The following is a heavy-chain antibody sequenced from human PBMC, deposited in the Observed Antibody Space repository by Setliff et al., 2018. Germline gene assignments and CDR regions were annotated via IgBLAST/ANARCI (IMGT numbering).Heavy chain of an antibody. Sequence: PGGSLSLSCAASGFTFNNCAMSWVRQAPGKGLEWVSYISSSSITIYYADSVKGRFTISRDNAKNSLYLQMNSLRAEDTAVYYCARDQTPYNWGFNNAFDIWGQGTMVTVS. J-gene: IGHJ3*02. V-gene: IGHV3-48*01. CDR3: ARDQTPYNWGFNNAFDI. CDR2: ISSSSITI. CDR1: GFTFNNCA. D-gene: IGHD7-27*01.